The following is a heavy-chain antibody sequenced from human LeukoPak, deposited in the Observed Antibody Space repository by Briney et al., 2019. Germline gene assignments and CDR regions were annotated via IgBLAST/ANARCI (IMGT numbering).Heavy chain of an antibody. D-gene: IGHD6-6*01. CDR3: ARTSIAARPYYYYMDV. V-gene: IGHV4-59*01. CDR2: IYYSGST. Sequence: SETLSLTCTVSGGSISSYYWSWIRQPPGKGLEWIGYIYYSGSTNYNPSFKSRVTISVDTSKNQFSLKLSSVTAADTAVYYCARTSIAARPYYYYMDVWGKGTTVTVSS. J-gene: IGHJ6*03. CDR1: GGSISSYY.